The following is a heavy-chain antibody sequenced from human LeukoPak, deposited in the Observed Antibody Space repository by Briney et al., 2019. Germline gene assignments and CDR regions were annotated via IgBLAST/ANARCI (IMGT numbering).Heavy chain of an antibody. CDR3: ARDFWSGYSLFDY. D-gene: IGHD3-3*01. Sequence: TGGSLRLSCAASGFTFSSYAMSWVRQAPGKGLEWVSAISGSGGSTYYADSVKGRFTISRDNSKNTLYLQMNSLRAEDTAVYYCARDFWSGYSLFDYWGQGTLVTVSS. J-gene: IGHJ4*02. V-gene: IGHV3-23*01. CDR1: GFTFSSYA. CDR2: ISGSGGST.